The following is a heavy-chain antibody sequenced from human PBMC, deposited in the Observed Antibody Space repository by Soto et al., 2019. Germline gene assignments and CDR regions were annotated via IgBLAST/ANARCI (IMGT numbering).Heavy chain of an antibody. D-gene: IGHD1-26*01. CDR1: GFTSCSFA. V-gene: IGHV3-23*01. CDR3: AKASGGSYPGSRVFDF. CDR2: ISDSGGDT. J-gene: IGHJ4*02. Sequence: GGSLRLSCAASGFTSCSFAITSTRQASGGGLEWVSVISDSGGDTLSADSVKGPFTISRDNSKNTLERQMNSLRVEDTAIYYCAKASGGSYPGSRVFDFWGQGTRVTVS.